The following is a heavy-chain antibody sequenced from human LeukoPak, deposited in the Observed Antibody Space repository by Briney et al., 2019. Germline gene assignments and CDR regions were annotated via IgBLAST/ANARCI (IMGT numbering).Heavy chain of an antibody. CDR2: ISGSGGST. CDR3: AREMLMGWFDP. D-gene: IGHD2-8*01. CDR1: GFTFSSYA. V-gene: IGHV3-23*01. J-gene: IGHJ5*02. Sequence: GGSLRLSCAASGFTFSSYAMSWVRQAPGKGLEWVSAISGSGGSTYYADSVKGRFTISRDNAKNSLYLHMNSLRAEDTAVYYCAREMLMGWFDPWGQGTLVTVSS.